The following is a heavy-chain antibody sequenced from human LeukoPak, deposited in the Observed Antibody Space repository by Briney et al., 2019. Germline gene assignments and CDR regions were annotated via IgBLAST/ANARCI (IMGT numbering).Heavy chain of an antibody. CDR3: ARVNRRIDAFDI. CDR1: AGSISSGVYY. Sequence: SQTLSLTCPVSAGSISSGVYYWRWIRQPPGKGLEWIGYIYYSGSTYYNPSLKSRVTISVDTSKNQFSLKLSSVTAADTAVYYCARVNRRIDAFDIWGQGTMVTVSS. CDR2: IYYSGST. V-gene: IGHV4-30-4*01. J-gene: IGHJ3*02. D-gene: IGHD1-14*01.